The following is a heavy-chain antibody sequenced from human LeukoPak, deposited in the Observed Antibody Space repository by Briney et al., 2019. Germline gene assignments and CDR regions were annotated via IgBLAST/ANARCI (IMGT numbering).Heavy chain of an antibody. CDR3: AKGPGLGAGKRYLDL. CDR2: ISSNGGST. Sequence: GGSLRLSCAVSGFTFSRYAMHWVRQAPGKGLEYVSSISSNGGSTYYANSVKGRFTISRDNAKNSLSLQMNSLKPEDTALYYCAKGPGLGAGKRYLDLWGRGTLVIVSS. CDR1: GFTFSRYA. D-gene: IGHD6-13*01. V-gene: IGHV3-64*01. J-gene: IGHJ2*01.